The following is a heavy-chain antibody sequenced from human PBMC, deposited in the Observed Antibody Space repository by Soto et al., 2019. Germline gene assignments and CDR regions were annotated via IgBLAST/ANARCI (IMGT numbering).Heavy chain of an antibody. CDR1: GYTFTSYD. Sequence: ASVKVSCKASGYTFTSYDINWVRQATGQGLEWMGWMNPNSGNTGYAQKFQGRVTMTRNTSISTAYMELSSLRSEDTAVYYCAADRIAARLPFDIWGQGTMVTVSS. J-gene: IGHJ3*02. CDR3: AADRIAARLPFDI. V-gene: IGHV1-8*02. D-gene: IGHD6-6*01. CDR2: MNPNSGNT.